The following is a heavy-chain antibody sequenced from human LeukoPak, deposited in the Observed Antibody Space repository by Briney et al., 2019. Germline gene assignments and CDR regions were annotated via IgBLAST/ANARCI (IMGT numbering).Heavy chain of an antibody. CDR3: ARDPYDFWSGYHFDY. J-gene: IGHJ4*02. CDR1: GGSFSGYY. V-gene: IGHV4-34*01. D-gene: IGHD3-3*01. CDR2: INHSGST. Sequence: PSETLSLTCAVYGGSFSGYYWSWIRQPPGKGLEWIGEINHSGSTNYNPSLKSRVTISVDTSKNQFSLKLSSVTAADTAVYYRARDPYDFWSGYHFDYWGQGTLVTVSS.